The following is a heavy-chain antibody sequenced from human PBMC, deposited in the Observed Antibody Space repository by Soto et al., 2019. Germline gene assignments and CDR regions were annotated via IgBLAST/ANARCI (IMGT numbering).Heavy chain of an antibody. Sequence: QVQLVQSGAEVKKPGASVKVSCKASGYTFISHGITWVRQAPGQGLEWVGWISVYNGEPNYAQKLQGRVTMTTATYTSTAYLEMTRLRSDATAIYYCARESFDYASSFDYWGPGPLVTVSS. CDR1: GYTFISHG. V-gene: IGHV1-18*01. CDR3: ARESFDYASSFDY. CDR2: ISVYNGEP. D-gene: IGHD4-17*01. J-gene: IGHJ4*02.